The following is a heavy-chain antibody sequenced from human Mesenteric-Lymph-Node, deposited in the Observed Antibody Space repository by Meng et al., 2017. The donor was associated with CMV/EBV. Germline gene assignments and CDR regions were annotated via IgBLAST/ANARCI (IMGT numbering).Heavy chain of an antibody. D-gene: IGHD6-19*01. J-gene: IGHJ5*02. CDR1: GDSISSFYY. CDR2: VHYTGST. V-gene: IGHV4-39*01. Sequence: QLRESAPVQVKPSGTLPLPCTVSGDSISSFYYWGWIRQPPGRGLEWIGSVHYTGSTYYSPSLKSRVTVSVDTSKNQFSLRLTSVTAADTAVYYCARPFPSWQSPRLDPFGAWGQGTLVTVSS. CDR3: ARPFPSWQSPRLDPFGA.